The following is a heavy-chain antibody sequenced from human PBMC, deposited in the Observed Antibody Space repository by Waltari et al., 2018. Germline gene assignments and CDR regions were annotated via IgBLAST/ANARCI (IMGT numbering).Heavy chain of an antibody. CDR1: GYSISSGYY. CDR2: IYHSGST. V-gene: IGHV4-38-2*01. D-gene: IGHD1-26*01. Sequence: QVQLQESGPGLVKPSETLSLTCAVSGYSISSGYYWGWLRQPPGKGLEWIGSIYHSGSTYYNPSLKSRVTISVDTSKNQFSLKLSSVTAADTAVYYCARLRVGATEYYFDYWGQGTLVTVSS. J-gene: IGHJ4*02. CDR3: ARLRVGATEYYFDY.